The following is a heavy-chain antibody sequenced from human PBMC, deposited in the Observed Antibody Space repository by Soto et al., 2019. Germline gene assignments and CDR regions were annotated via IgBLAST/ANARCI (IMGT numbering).Heavy chain of an antibody. V-gene: IGHV3-74*01. Sequence: EAQLVESGGGLVQPGGSLRLSCAASGFTFSSYWMHWVRQAPGKGLVWVSRINSDGSTTTYADSVKGRFTISRDNAKNTVYLQMHSLRAEDTAVYYCAGRHRTSTRGYFYWGQGTRVTVSS. J-gene: IGHJ4*02. CDR1: GFTFSSYW. D-gene: IGHD2-2*01. CDR3: AGRHRTSTRGYFY. CDR2: INSDGSTT.